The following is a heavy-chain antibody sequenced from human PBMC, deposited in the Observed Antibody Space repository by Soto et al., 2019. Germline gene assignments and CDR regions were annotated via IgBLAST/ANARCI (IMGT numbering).Heavy chain of an antibody. D-gene: IGHD1-1*01. J-gene: IGHJ4*02. CDR2: ISSSSSEI. V-gene: IGHV3-48*02. CDR1: GFTFSEYT. Sequence: GGSLRLSCAASGFTFSEYTMNWVRQAPGKGLEWLSYISSSSSEIRYADSVKGRFIISRDNAKNSLYLQMNSLRDEDTAAYYCVRDLNWAFDYWGQGTLVTVSS. CDR3: VRDLNWAFDY.